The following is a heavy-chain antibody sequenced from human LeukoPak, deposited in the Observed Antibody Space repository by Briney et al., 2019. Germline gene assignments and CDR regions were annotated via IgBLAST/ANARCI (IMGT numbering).Heavy chain of an antibody. CDR3: VRFRAELMDRFDF. V-gene: IGHV5-51*01. CDR2: IYACDADT. CDR1: GHSFSTDW. J-gene: IGHJ4*02. Sequence: GDSLKISCKGSGHSFSTDWIAGVRQRPGKCLEWMGVIYACDADTRYSTSCQGQVTIAADKSLNTADLQWTNLKAHDTAMYSSVRFRAELMDRFDFWGQGTLVTASS. D-gene: IGHD1-14*01.